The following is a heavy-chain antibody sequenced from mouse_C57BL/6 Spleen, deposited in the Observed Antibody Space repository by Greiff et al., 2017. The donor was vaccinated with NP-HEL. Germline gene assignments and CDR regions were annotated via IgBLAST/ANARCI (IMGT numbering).Heavy chain of an antibody. CDR3: TRDWGITGWYFDV. D-gene: IGHD4-1*01. Sequence: EVHLVESGEGLVKPGGSLKLSCAASGFTFSSYAMSWVRQTPEKRLEWVAYISSGGDYIYYAATVKGRFTISRDNARNTLYLQMSSLKSEDTAMYYCTRDWGITGWYFDVWGTGTTVTVSS. CDR1: GFTFSSYA. J-gene: IGHJ1*03. CDR2: ISSGGDYI. V-gene: IGHV5-9-1*02.